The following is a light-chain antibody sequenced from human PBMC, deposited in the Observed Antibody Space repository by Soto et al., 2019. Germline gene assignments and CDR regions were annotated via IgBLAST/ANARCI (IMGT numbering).Light chain of an antibody. CDR1: QSVGSN. V-gene: IGKV3-15*01. Sequence: EIVMTQYPATLSVSPGERATLSCRASQSVGSNLAWYQQKPGQAPRLLIYGASTRATGIPARFSGSGSGTEFTLTISSLQSEDFAVYYCQQYNNWPLALTFGGGTKVEIK. CDR2: GAS. J-gene: IGKJ4*01. CDR3: QQYNNWPLALT.